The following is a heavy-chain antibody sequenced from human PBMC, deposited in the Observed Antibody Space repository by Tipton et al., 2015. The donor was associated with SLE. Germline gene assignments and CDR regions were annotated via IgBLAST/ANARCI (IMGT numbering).Heavy chain of an antibody. V-gene: IGHV4-38-2*01. CDR2: IYHSGRT. CDR3: ASAVVVNNDWYFDL. D-gene: IGHD3-22*01. J-gene: IGHJ2*01. CDR1: GYSISSGYY. Sequence: LRLSCAVSGYSISSGYYWGWIRQPPGKGLEWIGSIYHSGRTYYNPSLKSRVTISVDTSKNRFSLKLSSVPAADTAVYYCASAVVVNNDWYFDLWGRGTLVTVSS.